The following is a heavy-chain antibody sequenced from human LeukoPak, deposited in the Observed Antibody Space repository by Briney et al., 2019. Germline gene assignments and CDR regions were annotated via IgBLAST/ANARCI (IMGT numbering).Heavy chain of an antibody. D-gene: IGHD1-26*01. J-gene: IGHJ4*02. CDR2: IWYGGSNK. V-gene: IGHV3-33*08. CDR1: GFTFSSYG. CDR3: AREAGGSYS. Sequence: QSGGSLRLPCAASGFTFSSYGMHWVRQAPGKGLEWVAVIWYGGSNKYYADSVKGRFTISRDNSKNTLYLQMNSLRAEDTAVYYCAREAGGSYSWGQGTLVTVSS.